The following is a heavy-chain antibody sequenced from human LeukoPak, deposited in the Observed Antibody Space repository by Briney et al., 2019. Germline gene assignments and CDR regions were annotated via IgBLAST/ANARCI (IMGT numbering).Heavy chain of an antibody. J-gene: IGHJ4*02. D-gene: IGHD6-19*01. CDR2: INPNSGVT. CDR1: GYTFTGYY. CDR3: ARGQQWLEAFDY. Sequence: GASVKVSCKASGYTFTGYYIHWVRQAPGQGLEWMGWINPNSGVTHYPQKFQGRVTMTRDMSIRTAYMEVSSLRSDDTAVYYCARGQQWLEAFDYWGLGTLVTVSS. V-gene: IGHV1-2*02.